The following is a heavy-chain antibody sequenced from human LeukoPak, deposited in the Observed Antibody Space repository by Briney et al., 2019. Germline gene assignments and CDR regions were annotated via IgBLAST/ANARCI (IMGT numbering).Heavy chain of an antibody. CDR3: ARVRVRGHFDY. V-gene: IGHV4-34*01. CDR2: INHSGST. Sequence: SETLSLTCAVYGGSFSGYYWSWIRQPPGKGLEWIGEINHSGSTNYNPSLKSRVTISVDTSKNQFSLKLSSVTAADTAVYYCARVRVRGHFDYWGQGTLVTVSS. CDR1: GGSFSGYY. D-gene: IGHD3-10*01. J-gene: IGHJ4*02.